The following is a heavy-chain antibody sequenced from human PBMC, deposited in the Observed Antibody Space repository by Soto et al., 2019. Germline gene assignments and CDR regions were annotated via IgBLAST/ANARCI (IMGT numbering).Heavy chain of an antibody. CDR1: GYAFTGYY. Sequence: ASVKVSCKASGYAFTGYYIHWVRQAPGQGLEWMGWVSPKNGDTDYAQRFQGRVTMTRDTSITSAYLDLTRLRYDDTATYFCARANSGDDDEFDYWGQGTPVTVS. CDR3: ARANSGDDDEFDY. V-gene: IGHV1-2*02. D-gene: IGHD5-12*01. CDR2: VSPKNGDT. J-gene: IGHJ4*02.